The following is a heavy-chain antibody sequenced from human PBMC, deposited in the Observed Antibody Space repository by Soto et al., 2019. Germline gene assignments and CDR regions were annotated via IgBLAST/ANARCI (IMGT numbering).Heavy chain of an antibody. D-gene: IGHD6-13*01. J-gene: IGHJ4*02. CDR1: GFTFTRYA. Sequence: EVQLLESGGGFAQPGGSLRLSCAASGFTFTRYAMSWVRQAPGRGMQWVSAISGSGGGTHYADSVKSRFTASRDNSKNTLSLQMNGLRVEDTAVYYCAKGSAAARPYYFDYWGQGALVTVSS. V-gene: IGHV3-23*01. CDR3: AKGSAAARPYYFDY. CDR2: ISGSGGGT.